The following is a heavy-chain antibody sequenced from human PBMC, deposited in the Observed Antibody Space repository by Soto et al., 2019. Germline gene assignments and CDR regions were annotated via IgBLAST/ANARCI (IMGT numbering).Heavy chain of an antibody. CDR2: IKSKTDGGTT. Sequence: GGSLRLSCAASGFTFSNAWMSWVRQAPGKGLEWVGRIKSKTDGGTTDYAAPVKGRLTITRDDSKNKLYLQMNSLKTEDTAVYYCTTASAPYCSSTSCYDAFDIWGQGTMVTVSS. CDR1: GFTFSNAW. V-gene: IGHV3-15*01. J-gene: IGHJ3*02. D-gene: IGHD2-2*01. CDR3: TTASAPYCSSTSCYDAFDI.